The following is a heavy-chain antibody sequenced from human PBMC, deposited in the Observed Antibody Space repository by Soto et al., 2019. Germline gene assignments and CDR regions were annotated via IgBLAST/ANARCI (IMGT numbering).Heavy chain of an antibody. CDR3: ATPLTPGTDVDY. V-gene: IGHV5-10-1*01. D-gene: IGHD2-8*02. CDR1: GYSFTSYW. Sequence: PGEALKISCKGSGYSFTSYWISWVRQMPGKGLEWMGRIDPSDSYTNFSPSFQGHVTISADKSISTAYLQWSSLKASDTAMYYCATPLTPGTDVDYWGQGTLVTVSS. J-gene: IGHJ4*02. CDR2: IDPSDSYT.